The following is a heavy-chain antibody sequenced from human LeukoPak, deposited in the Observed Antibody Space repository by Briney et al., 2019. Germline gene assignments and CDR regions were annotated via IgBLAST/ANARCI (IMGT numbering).Heavy chain of an antibody. V-gene: IGHV1-69*04. CDR2: IIPILGIA. CDR3: AKDDGSGWYQIDY. Sequence: SVKVSCKASGGTFSSYAISWVRQAPGQGLEWVGRIIPILGIANYAQKFQGRVTITADKSTSTAYMELSSLRSEDTAVYYCAKDDGSGWYQIDYWGQGTLVTISS. D-gene: IGHD6-19*01. CDR1: GGTFSSYA. J-gene: IGHJ4*02.